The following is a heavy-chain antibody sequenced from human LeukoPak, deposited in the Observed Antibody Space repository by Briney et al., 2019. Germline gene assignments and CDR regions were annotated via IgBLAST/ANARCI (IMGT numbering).Heavy chain of an antibody. V-gene: IGHV3-74*01. CDR3: SRASSSVPKLQDY. Sequence: QPGGSLRLSCAASGFTFSSNWMHWVRQGPGKGLVWVSRISTDGSSTTYADSVKGRFTISRDNAKNTLYLQMNSLRAEDTAVYYCSRASSSVPKLQDYWGQGTQVTVCS. D-gene: IGHD6-19*01. CDR2: ISTDGSST. J-gene: IGHJ4*02. CDR1: GFTFSSNW.